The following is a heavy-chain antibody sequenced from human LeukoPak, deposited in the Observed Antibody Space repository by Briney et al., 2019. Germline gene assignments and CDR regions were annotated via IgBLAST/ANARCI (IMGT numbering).Heavy chain of an antibody. V-gene: IGHV5-51*01. Sequence: GESLKISCKASGYSFTSYWIGWVRQMPGKGLESMAILYPRDSDTRYSPSFQGQVTISADRSINTAYLHWSSLKASDTAMYYCARRSAVVGAADNWGQGTLVTVSS. J-gene: IGHJ4*02. CDR2: LYPRDSDT. CDR1: GYSFTSYW. CDR3: ARRSAVVGAADN. D-gene: IGHD1-26*01.